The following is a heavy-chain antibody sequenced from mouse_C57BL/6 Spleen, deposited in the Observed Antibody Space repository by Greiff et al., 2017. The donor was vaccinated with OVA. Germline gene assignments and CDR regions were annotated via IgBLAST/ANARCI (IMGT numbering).Heavy chain of an antibody. V-gene: IGHV1-26*01. CDR1: GYTFTDYY. Sequence: EVQLQQSGPELVKPGASVKISCKASGYTFTDYYMNWVKQSHGKSLEWIGDINPNNGGTSYNQKFKGKATLTVDKSSSTAYMELRSLTSEDSAVYYCARVTGKGYFDYWGQGTTLTVSS. D-gene: IGHD4-1*01. CDR3: ARVTGKGYFDY. CDR2: INPNNGGT. J-gene: IGHJ2*01.